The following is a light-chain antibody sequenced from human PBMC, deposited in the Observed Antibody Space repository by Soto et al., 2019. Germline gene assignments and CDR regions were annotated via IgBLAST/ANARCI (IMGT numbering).Light chain of an antibody. CDR1: QSVTSSY. Sequence: EIVLTQSPGTLSLSPGERATLSCRASQSVTSSYLAWYQQKPGQAPRLLIYGASSRATGIPDRFSGSGSGTDFTLTISRLEPEDFAAYYCQQYGSSPPQTFGQGTKVDI. CDR2: GAS. V-gene: IGKV3-20*01. CDR3: QQYGSSPPQT. J-gene: IGKJ1*01.